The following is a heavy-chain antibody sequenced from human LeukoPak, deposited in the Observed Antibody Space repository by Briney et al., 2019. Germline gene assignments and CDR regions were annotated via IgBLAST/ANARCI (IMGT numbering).Heavy chain of an antibody. CDR3: ARGPPRIAAALSFDY. CDR1: GYTFTGYY. J-gene: IGHJ4*02. Sequence: GASVKVSCKASGYTFTGYYMHWVRQAPGQGLEWMGWINPNSGGTNYAQKFQGRVTMTRDTSISTAYMELSRLRSDDTAVYYCARGPPRIAAALSFDYWGQGTLVTVSS. V-gene: IGHV1-2*02. CDR2: INPNSGGT. D-gene: IGHD6-13*01.